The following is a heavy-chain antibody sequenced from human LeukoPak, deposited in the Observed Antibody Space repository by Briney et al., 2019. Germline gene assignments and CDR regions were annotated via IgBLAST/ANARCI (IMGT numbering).Heavy chain of an antibody. V-gene: IGHV4-59*01. CDR1: GGSLNSYY. D-gene: IGHD6-13*01. CDR2: IYYSGST. CDR3: AGAFGYIGFDY. Sequence: SETLSLTCTVSGGSLNSYYWSWIRQPPAKGLEWIGYIYYSGSTNYNPSLKSRVTISVDTSKNQFPLKLSSVTAADTAVYYCAGAFGYIGFDYWGQGTLVTVSS. J-gene: IGHJ4*02.